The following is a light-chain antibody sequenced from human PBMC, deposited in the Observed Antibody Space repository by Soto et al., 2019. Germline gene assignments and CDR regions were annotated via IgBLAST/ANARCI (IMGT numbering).Light chain of an antibody. CDR2: DAS. Sequence: EFVLTQSPGTLWLSPGERATLSCRASQSVRSYLAWYQQKPGQAPRLLIYDASNRATGIPARFSGSGSGTDFTLTISSLEPEDFAVYYCQQRSNWPPITFGQGTRLEIK. J-gene: IGKJ5*01. V-gene: IGKV3-11*01. CDR3: QQRSNWPPIT. CDR1: QSVRSY.